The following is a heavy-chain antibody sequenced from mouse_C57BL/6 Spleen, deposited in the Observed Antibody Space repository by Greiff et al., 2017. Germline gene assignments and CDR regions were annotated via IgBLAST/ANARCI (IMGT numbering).Heavy chain of an antibody. J-gene: IGHJ4*01. CDR3: ARSASAPYYAMDY. CDR1: GFTFTDYY. D-gene: IGHD6-1*01. Sequence: EVQLVESGGGLVQPGGSLSLSCAASGFTFTDYYMSWVRQPPGKALEWLGFIRNKANGYTTEYSASVKGRFTISRDNSQSILYLQMNALRAEDSATYYCARSASAPYYAMDYWGQGTSVTVSS. CDR2: IRNKANGYTT. V-gene: IGHV7-3*01.